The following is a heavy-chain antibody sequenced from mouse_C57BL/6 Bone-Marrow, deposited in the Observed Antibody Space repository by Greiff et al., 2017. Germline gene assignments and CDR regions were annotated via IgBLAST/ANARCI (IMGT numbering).Heavy chain of an antibody. V-gene: IGHV1-4*01. CDR3: ANYYGSSFDY. CDR1: GYTFTSYT. Sequence: QVQLKESGAELARPGASVKMSCKASGYTFTSYTMHWVKQRPGQGLEWIGYINPSSGYTKYNQKFKDKATLTADKSSSTAYMQLSSLTSEDSAVYYWANYYGSSFDYWGQGTTLTVSS. J-gene: IGHJ2*01. CDR2: INPSSGYT. D-gene: IGHD1-1*01.